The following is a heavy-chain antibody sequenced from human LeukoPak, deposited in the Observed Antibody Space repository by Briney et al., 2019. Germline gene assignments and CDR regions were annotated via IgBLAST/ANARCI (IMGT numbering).Heavy chain of an antibody. D-gene: IGHD5-24*01. Sequence: ASVKVSCKASGYTFTNYYIHWVRQAPGQGLEWMGLINPGGDNTDYAQSFQGRVTMTRDTSTSTVYMGLSSLRSEDTAAYYCARIRDGYNDAYDIWGQGTMVTVSS. J-gene: IGHJ3*02. CDR3: ARIRDGYNDAYDI. V-gene: IGHV1-46*01. CDR2: INPGGDNT. CDR1: GYTFTNYY.